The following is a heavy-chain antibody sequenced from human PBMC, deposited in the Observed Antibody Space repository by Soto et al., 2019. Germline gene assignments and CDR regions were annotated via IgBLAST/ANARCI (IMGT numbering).Heavy chain of an antibody. V-gene: IGHV3-49*02. CDR3: TRVSLRCGGFSLRCFDF. J-gene: IGHJ4*01. CDR2: IRSKAYGGTT. D-gene: IGHD2-21*01. Sequence: LGLCCASSGVSVGIYVVGWARKKTGKGLEWVGFIRSKAYGGTTEYAASVKGRFTISRDDSKSIAYLQMNSLKTEDTAVYYCTRVSLRCGGFSLRCFDFWAQPTLVTVSS. CDR1: GVSVGIYV.